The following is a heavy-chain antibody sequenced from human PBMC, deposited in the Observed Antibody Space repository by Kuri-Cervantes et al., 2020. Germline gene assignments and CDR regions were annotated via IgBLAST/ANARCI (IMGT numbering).Heavy chain of an antibody. CDR1: GFTFSSYG. CDR3: ARDRFRYFDY. V-gene: IGHV3-30*19. CDR2: IWYDGGNK. J-gene: IGHJ4*02. Sequence: GESLKISCAASGFTFSSYGMHWVRQAPGKGLEWVAVIWYDGGNKYYADSVKGRFTISRDNSKNTLYLQMDSLRAEDTAVYYCARDRFRYFDYWGQGTLVTVSS.